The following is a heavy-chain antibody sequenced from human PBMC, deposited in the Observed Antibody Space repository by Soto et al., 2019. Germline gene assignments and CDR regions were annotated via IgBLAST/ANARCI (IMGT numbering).Heavy chain of an antibody. CDR2: IYHSGST. D-gene: IGHD3-10*01. CDR1: SGSISSSNW. Sequence: SETLSLTCVVSSGSISSSNWWSWVRQPPGKGLEWIGEIYHSGSTNYNPSLKSRVTISVDKSKNQFSLKLSSVTAADTAVYYCARRITMVRGGIGFDYWGQGTLVTVSS. CDR3: ARRITMVRGGIGFDY. V-gene: IGHV4-4*02. J-gene: IGHJ4*02.